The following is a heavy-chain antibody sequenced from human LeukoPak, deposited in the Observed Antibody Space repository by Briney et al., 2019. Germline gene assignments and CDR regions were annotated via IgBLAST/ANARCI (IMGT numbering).Heavy chain of an antibody. D-gene: IGHD5-24*01. Sequence: PSETLSLTCTVSGRSSSSYSWSWIRQPAGKGLEWIGRIYTSGSTNYNTSLESRVHMSVDTSKNQVCLKLSSVTAADTAVYYCATGDGYNSFDYWGQGSLVADSS. CDR3: ATGDGYNSFDY. V-gene: IGHV4-4*07. CDR2: IYTSGST. J-gene: IGHJ4*02. CDR1: GRSSSSYS.